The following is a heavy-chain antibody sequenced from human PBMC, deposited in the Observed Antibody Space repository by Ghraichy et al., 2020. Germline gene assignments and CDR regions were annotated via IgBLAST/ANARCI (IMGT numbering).Heavy chain of an antibody. CDR3: ARNRPIYYGSGSKAPFDP. CDR1: GGSISSYY. V-gene: IGHV4-59*01. J-gene: IGHJ5*02. D-gene: IGHD3-10*01. CDR2: IYYSGST. Sequence: SQTLSLTCTVSGGSISSYYWSWIRQPPGKGLEWIGYIYYSGSTNYNPSLKSRVTISVDTSKNQFSLKLSSVTAADTDVYYCARNRPIYYGSGSKAPFDPWGQGTLVTVSS.